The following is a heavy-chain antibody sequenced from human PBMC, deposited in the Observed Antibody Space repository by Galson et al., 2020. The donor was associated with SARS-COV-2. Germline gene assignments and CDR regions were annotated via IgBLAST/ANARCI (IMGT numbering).Heavy chain of an antibody. Sequence: SVKVSCKASGGTFTSYAISWVRQAPGQGLEWMGGIIPIFGTANYAQKFQGRVTITADESTSTAYMELSSLRSEDTAVYYCARGRGGYCSSTSCYENDYYMDVWGKGTTVTVSS. D-gene: IGHD2-2*03. CDR2: IIPIFGTA. V-gene: IGHV1-69*13. CDR1: GGTFTSYA. J-gene: IGHJ6*03. CDR3: ARGRGGYCSSTSCYENDYYMDV.